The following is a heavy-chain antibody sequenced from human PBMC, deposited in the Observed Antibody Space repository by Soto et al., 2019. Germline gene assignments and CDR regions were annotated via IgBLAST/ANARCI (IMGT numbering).Heavy chain of an antibody. CDR1: GFTFSSYA. V-gene: IGHV3-23*01. J-gene: IGHJ5*02. Sequence: EVQLLESGGGLVQPGGSLRLSCAASGFTFSSYAMSWVRQAPGKGLEWVSAISGSGGSTYYADSVKGRFTISRDNSKNTLYLQMNSLGAEDTAVYYCAKVIAAGGTGYWFDPWGQGTLVTVSS. CDR2: ISGSGGST. D-gene: IGHD6-13*01. CDR3: AKVIAAGGTGYWFDP.